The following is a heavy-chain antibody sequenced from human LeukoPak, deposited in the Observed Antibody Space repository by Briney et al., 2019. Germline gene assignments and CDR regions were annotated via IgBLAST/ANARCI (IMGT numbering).Heavy chain of an antibody. V-gene: IGHV4-34*01. CDR2: INHSGST. D-gene: IGHD2-15*01. Sequence: PSETLSLTCGVYGGSFSGYYWSWIRQPPGKGLEWIGEINHSGSTNYNPSLKSRVTISVDTSKNQFSLKLSSVTAADTAVYYCALVVNDAFDIWGQGTMVTVSS. J-gene: IGHJ3*02. CDR1: GGSFSGYY. CDR3: ALVVNDAFDI.